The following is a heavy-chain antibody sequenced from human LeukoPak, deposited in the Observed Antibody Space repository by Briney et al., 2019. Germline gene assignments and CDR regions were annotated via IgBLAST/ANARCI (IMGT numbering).Heavy chain of an antibody. D-gene: IGHD3-22*01. CDR1: GGSISSSSYY. V-gene: IGHV4-61*02. J-gene: IGHJ4*02. Sequence: ASETLSLTCTVSGGSISSSSYYWSWIRQPAGKGLEWIGRIYTSGSTNYNPSLKSRVTISVDTSKNQFSLKLSSVTAADTAVYYCAREATYYYDSSGYCDPFGYWGQGTLVSVSS. CDR2: IYTSGST. CDR3: AREATYYYDSSGYCDPFGY.